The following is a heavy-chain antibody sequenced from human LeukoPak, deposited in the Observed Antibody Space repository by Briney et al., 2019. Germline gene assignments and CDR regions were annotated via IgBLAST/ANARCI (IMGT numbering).Heavy chain of an antibody. CDR2: ISGSGANT. D-gene: IGHD1-26*01. V-gene: IGHV3-23*01. CDR3: AKCRVGAANFDY. Sequence: GGSLRLSCAASAFTFNSYAMSWVRQAPGKGLERVSAISGSGANTYYADSVKGRFTISRDNSKNTLYLQMNSLRAEDTAVYYCAKCRVGAANFDYWGQGTLVTVSS. J-gene: IGHJ4*02. CDR1: AFTFNSYA.